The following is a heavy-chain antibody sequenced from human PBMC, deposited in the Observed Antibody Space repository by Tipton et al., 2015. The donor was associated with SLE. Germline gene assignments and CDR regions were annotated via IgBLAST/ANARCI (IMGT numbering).Heavy chain of an antibody. CDR2: IHYGGST. Sequence: TLSLTCTVSGGSISRTSYYWGWIRQPPGKGLEWIGSIHYGGSTFHNPSLKSRVTLSIDMSNNQFSLILTSMTAADTAAYYCARRHSSSWYFDYWGQGALVTVSS. D-gene: IGHD6-13*01. CDR3: ARRHSSSWYFDY. CDR1: GGSISRTSYY. V-gene: IGHV4-39*01. J-gene: IGHJ4*02.